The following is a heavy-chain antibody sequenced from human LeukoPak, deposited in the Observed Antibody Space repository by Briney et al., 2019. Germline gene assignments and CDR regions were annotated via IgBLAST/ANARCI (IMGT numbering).Heavy chain of an antibody. D-gene: IGHD2-21*01. J-gene: IGHJ4*01. CDR3: AKDEGTYFFDS. CDR2: TRHDGTNP. Sequence: GGSLRLSCTASGFTFSSYGMHWVRQAPGKGLEWVAFTRHDGTNPDYADSVKGRFTMSRDNSENTGYLQMNSLRPEDTAIYYCAKDEGTYFFDSWGRGILVTVS. CDR1: GFTFSSYG. V-gene: IGHV3-30*02.